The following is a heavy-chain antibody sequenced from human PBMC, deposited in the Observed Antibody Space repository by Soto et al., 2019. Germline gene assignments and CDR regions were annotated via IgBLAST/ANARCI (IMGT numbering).Heavy chain of an antibody. Sequence: PGGSLRLSCAASGFTFSSYSMNWVRQAPGKGLEWVSSISSSSSYIYYADSVKGRFTTSRDNAKNSLYLQMNSLRAEDTAVYYCARVSGSSSSGWFDPWGQGTLVTVSS. CDR3: ARVSGSSSSGWFDP. J-gene: IGHJ5*02. D-gene: IGHD6-6*01. V-gene: IGHV3-21*01. CDR2: ISSSSSYI. CDR1: GFTFSSYS.